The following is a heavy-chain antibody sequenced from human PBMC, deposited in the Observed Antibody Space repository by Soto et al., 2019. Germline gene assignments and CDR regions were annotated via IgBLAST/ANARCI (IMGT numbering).Heavy chain of an antibody. Sequence: SVKVSCKASGFTFVSSSVQWVRQARGQPLEWIGGIVDGVGPTTYTPKFRERVSISKDMSTSTAYLELSSLGSEDTAVYYCAAISNFGLCGQRTLFTVSS. CDR3: AAISNFGL. CDR2: IVDGVGPT. CDR1: GFTFVSSS. J-gene: IGHJ5*02. D-gene: IGHD4-4*01. V-gene: IGHV1-58*01.